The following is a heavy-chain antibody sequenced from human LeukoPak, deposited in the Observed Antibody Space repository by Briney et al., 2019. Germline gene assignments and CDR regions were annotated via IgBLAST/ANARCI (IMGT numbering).Heavy chain of an antibody. J-gene: IGHJ4*02. CDR1: GGSISSYY. V-gene: IGHV4-59*08. CDR3: ASLNTAMVMRGSYYFDY. Sequence: SETLSLTCTVSGGSISSYYWSWIRQPPGKGLEWIGYIYYSGSTNYNPSLKSRVTISVDTSKNQFSLKLSSVTAADTAVYYCASLNTAMVMRGSYYFDYWGQGTLVTVSS. CDR2: IYYSGST. D-gene: IGHD5-18*01.